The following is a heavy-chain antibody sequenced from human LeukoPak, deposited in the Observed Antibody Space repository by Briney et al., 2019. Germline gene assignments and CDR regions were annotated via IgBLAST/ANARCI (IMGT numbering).Heavy chain of an antibody. CDR3: ASRYYDILTGYFDAFDI. CDR1: GGSISSYY. D-gene: IGHD3-9*01. J-gene: IGHJ3*02. Sequence: SETLSLTCTVSGGSISSYYWSWIQQPPGKGLEWIGYIYYSGSTNYNPSLKSRVTISVDTSKNQFSLKLSSVTAADTAVYYCASRYYDILTGYFDAFDIWGQGTMVTVSS. CDR2: IYYSGST. V-gene: IGHV4-59*01.